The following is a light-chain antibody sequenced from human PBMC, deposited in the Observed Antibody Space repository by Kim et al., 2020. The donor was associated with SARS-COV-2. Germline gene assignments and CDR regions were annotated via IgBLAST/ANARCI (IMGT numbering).Light chain of an antibody. CDR1: NLRRYY. CDR3: NSRDTSGNLVV. CDR2: GKN. V-gene: IGLV3-19*01. Sequence: SSELTQDPAVSVALGQTVRITCQGDNLRRYYASWFQQKPGQAPILVIYGKNNRPSGIPDRFSGSNSGNTASLTITGAQAEDEADYYCNSRDTSGNLVVFGGGTQLTVL. J-gene: IGLJ2*01.